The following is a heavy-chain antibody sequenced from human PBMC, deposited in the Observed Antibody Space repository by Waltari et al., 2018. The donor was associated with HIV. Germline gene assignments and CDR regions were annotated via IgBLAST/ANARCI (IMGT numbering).Heavy chain of an antibody. V-gene: IGHV1-18*01. J-gene: IGHJ4*02. D-gene: IGHD5-12*01. CDR2: ISAYNGDT. CDR3: ARDPSNTSGYHAVIDY. CDR1: GYTFNSHG. Sequence: QVQLVQSGGEVKKPGASVKVSCKASGYTFNSHGISWVRQASGQGLEWMGWISAYNGDTHHAQKFQGRVTMTTDTPTSTAYMWGRSLRSDDTAVYYCARDPSNTSGYHAVIDYGGQGPLVTVSS.